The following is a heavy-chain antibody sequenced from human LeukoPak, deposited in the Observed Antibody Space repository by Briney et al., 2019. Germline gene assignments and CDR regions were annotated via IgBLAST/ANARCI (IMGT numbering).Heavy chain of an antibody. CDR3: ARGRNYYDSSGLLRGEDY. CDR1: GGSFSGYY. V-gene: IGHV4-34*01. D-gene: IGHD3-22*01. J-gene: IGHJ4*02. CDR2: INHSGST. Sequence: SETLSLTCAVYGGSFSGYYWSWIRQPPGKGLEWIGEINHSGSTNYNPSLKSRVTISVDTSKNQFSLKLSSVTAADTAAYYCARGRNYYDSSGLLRGEDYWGQGTLVTVSS.